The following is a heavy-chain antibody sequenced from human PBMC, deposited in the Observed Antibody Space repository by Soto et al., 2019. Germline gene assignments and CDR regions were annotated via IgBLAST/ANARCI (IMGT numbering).Heavy chain of an antibody. V-gene: IGHV3-23*01. CDR2: ISGSGGST. CDR1: GFTFSSYA. Sequence: GGSLILSCAASGFTFSSYAMSWVRQAPGKGLEWVSAISGSGGSTYYADSVKGRFTISRDNSKNTLYLQMNSLRAEDTAVYYCAKEPGWGQPLLYYFDYWGQGTLVTVSS. CDR3: AKEPGWGQPLLYYFDY. D-gene: IGHD2-21*02. J-gene: IGHJ4*02.